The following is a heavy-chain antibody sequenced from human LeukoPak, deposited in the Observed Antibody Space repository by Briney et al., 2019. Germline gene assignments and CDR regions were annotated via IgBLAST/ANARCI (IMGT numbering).Heavy chain of an antibody. CDR3: AREGAAVSY. J-gene: IGHJ4*02. D-gene: IGHD6-13*01. Sequence: SETLSLTCTVSGGSISSTSYYWGWIRQPPGKGLEWIGSIYYSGSTYYNPSLKSRLTISVDTSKNQFSLKLSSVTAADTAVYYCAREGAAVSYWGQGTLVTVSS. CDR1: GGSISSTSYY. CDR2: IYYSGST. V-gene: IGHV4-39*07.